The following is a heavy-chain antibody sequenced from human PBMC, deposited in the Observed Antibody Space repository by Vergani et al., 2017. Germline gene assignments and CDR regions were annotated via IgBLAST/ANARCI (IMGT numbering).Heavy chain of an antibody. CDR3: ASDSHSGQRADY. V-gene: IGHV4-39*02. CDR1: GYSISTSNYY. Sequence: QLQLQQSGPGLVKPSETLSLTCTVSGYSISTSNYYWGWIRQPPGKGLEWIGNIYYTGSTYYNPSLKSRVTISVDTSKDHFSLQLSSVTATDTAGYYCASDSHSGQRADYWGQGTLVTVSS. D-gene: IGHD6-19*01. CDR2: IYYTGST. J-gene: IGHJ4*02.